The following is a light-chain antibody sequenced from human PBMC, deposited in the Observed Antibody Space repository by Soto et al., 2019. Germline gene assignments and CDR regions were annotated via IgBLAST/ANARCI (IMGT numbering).Light chain of an antibody. CDR3: TSYTSSGSVV. V-gene: IGLV2-14*01. CDR1: SSDVGGYNY. Sequence: QPASVSGSPGQSITISCTGTSSDVGGYNYVSWYQQHPGKAPKLMIYDVSNRPSGVSNRFSGSKSGSTASLTISGLQAEDESDYYCTSYTSSGSVVFGGGTKLTVL. J-gene: IGLJ2*01. CDR2: DVS.